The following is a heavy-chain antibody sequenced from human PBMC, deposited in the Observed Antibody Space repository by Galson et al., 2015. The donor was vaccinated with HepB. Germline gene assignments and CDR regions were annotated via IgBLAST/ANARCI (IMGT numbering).Heavy chain of an antibody. Sequence: GFTFSDYYMSWIRQAPGKGLEWISYATSSSSYRSYADSVKGRFTISRDNAKNALYLQMYSLRAEDTAVYYCARDMRDWGIFGLAVKGVGNYYGMDVWGQGTTVTVSS. CDR3: ARDMRDWGIFGLAVKGVGNYYGMDV. D-gene: IGHD3/OR15-3a*01. V-gene: IGHV3-11*05. J-gene: IGHJ6*02. CDR1: GFTFSDYY. CDR2: ATSSSSYR.